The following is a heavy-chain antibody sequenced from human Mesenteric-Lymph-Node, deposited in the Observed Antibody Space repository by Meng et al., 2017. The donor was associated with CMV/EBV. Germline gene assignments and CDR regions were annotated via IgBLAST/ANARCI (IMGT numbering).Heavy chain of an antibody. CDR3: ARGNPMRSFDS. CDR1: GFTFSSYS. V-gene: IGHV3-48*04. CDR2: ISSSSSTI. J-gene: IGHJ4*02. Sequence: GESLKISCAASGFTFSSYSMNWVRQAPGKGLEWVSYISSSSSTIYYADSVKGRFTISRDNAKNSLYLQMNSLRADDTAVYYCARGNPMRSFDSWGQGTLVTVSS.